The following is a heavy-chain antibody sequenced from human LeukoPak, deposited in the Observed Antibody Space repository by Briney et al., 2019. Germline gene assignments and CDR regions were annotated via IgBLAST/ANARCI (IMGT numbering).Heavy chain of an antibody. J-gene: IGHJ4*02. CDR3: AREDSSGYRFDY. D-gene: IGHD3-22*01. CDR1: GFTFSSNY. Sequence: GGSLRLSCAASGFTFSSNYMSWVRQAPGKGLEWVSVIYSGGSTYYADSVKGRFTISRDNSKNTLYLQMNSLRAEDTAVYYCAREDSSGYRFDYWGQGTLVTVSS. V-gene: IGHV3-53*01. CDR2: IYSGGST.